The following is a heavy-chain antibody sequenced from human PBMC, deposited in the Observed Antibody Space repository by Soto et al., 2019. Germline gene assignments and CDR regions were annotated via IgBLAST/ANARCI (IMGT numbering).Heavy chain of an antibody. V-gene: IGHV4-34*01. CDR2: INHSGST. Sequence: QVQLQQWGAGLLKPSETLSLTCAVYGGSFSGYYWSWIRQPPGKGLEWIGEINHSGSTNYNPSLKSQVTISVDTSKNQFSVKLSSVTAADTAVYYCARGRWELRDSWFDPWGQGTLVTVSS. CDR3: ARGRWELRDSWFDP. D-gene: IGHD1-26*01. J-gene: IGHJ5*02. CDR1: GGSFSGYY.